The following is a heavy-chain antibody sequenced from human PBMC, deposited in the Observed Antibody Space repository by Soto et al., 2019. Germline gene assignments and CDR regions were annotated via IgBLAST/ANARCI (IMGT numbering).Heavy chain of an antibody. Sequence: EVQLLESGGGLVQPGGSLRLSCAASGFTFSSYAMSWVRQAPGKGLEWVSAISGSGGSTYYADSVKGRFTISRDNSKKTLYLQMDSLRAEGTAVYYCAKGLRGRIAVGGTFGYWGQGTLVPGSS. CDR1: GFTFSSYA. CDR3: AKGLRGRIAVGGTFGY. D-gene: IGHD6-19*01. CDR2: ISGSGGST. V-gene: IGHV3-23*01. J-gene: IGHJ4*02.